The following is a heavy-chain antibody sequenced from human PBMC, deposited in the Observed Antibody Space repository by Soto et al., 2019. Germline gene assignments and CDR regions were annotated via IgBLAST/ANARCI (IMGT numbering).Heavy chain of an antibody. J-gene: IGHJ4*02. V-gene: IGHV3-21*01. CDR2: ISSSSSYI. CDR3: ASWSGYDFQWVY. D-gene: IGHD5-12*01. Sequence: GGSLRLSCAASGFTFSSYSMNWVRQAPGKGLEWVSSISSSSSYIYYADSVKGRFTISRDNAKNSLYLQMNSLRAEDTAVYYCASWSGYDFQWVYWGQGTLVTVSS. CDR1: GFTFSSYS.